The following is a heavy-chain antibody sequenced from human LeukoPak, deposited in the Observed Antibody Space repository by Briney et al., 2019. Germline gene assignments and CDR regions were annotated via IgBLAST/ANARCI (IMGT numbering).Heavy chain of an antibody. J-gene: IGHJ5*02. CDR3: TTMGVWWELQSDNWFDP. D-gene: IGHD1-26*01. CDR1: GFTFSNAW. V-gene: IGHV3-15*01. CDR2: IKSKTDGGTT. Sequence: KPGGSLRLSCAASGFTFSNAWMSWVRQAPRKGLEWVGRIKSKTDGGTTDYAAPVKGRFTISRDDSKNTLYLQMNSLKTEDTAVYYCTTMGVWWELQSDNWFDPWGQGTLVTVSS.